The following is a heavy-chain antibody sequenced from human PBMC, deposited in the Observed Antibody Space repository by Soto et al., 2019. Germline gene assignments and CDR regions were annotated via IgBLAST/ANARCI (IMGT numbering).Heavy chain of an antibody. Sequence: QVQLVESGGGVVQPGRSLRLSCAASGFTFSSYGMHWVRQAPGKGLEWVAVIWYDGSNKYYADSVKGRFTISRDNSKNTLYLQMNSLRAEHTAVYYCARKGARVGATTNFDYWGQGTLVTVSS. J-gene: IGHJ4*02. CDR2: IWYDGSNK. CDR1: GFTFSSYG. CDR3: ARKGARVGATTNFDY. D-gene: IGHD1-26*01. V-gene: IGHV3-33*01.